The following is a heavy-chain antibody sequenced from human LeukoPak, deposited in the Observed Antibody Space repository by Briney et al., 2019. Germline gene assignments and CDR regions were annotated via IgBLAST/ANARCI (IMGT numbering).Heavy chain of an antibody. CDR1: GLILSNYN. V-gene: IGHV3-30*02. J-gene: IGHJ4*02. CDR3: AKRDGYNSGPFDY. Sequence: GGSLRLSCAASGLILSNYNMHWVRQAPGKGLEWVAFILFDGTNTKYADSVKGRFTISRDNSKNTLYLPMNSLRTEDTAVYYCAKRDGYNSGPFDYWGQGTLVTVSS. D-gene: IGHD5-24*01. CDR2: ILFDGTNT.